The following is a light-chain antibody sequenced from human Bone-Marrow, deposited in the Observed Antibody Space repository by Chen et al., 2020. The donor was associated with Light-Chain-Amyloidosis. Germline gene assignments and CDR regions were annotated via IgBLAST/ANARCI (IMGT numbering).Light chain of an antibody. CDR3: QSADSSGTYGVI. CDR1: DLPTKY. J-gene: IGLJ2*01. V-gene: IGLV3-25*03. Sequence: SYELTQPPSVSVSPGQTARITCSGDDLPTKYAYWYQQKPGQAPVLVIHRDTERPAGISERFSGSSSGTTATLTISGVQAEDEADYHGQSADSSGTYGVIFGGGTKRTVL. CDR2: RDT.